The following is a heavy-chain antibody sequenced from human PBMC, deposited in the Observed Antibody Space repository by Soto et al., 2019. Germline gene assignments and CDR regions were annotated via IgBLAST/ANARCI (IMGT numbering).Heavy chain of an antibody. V-gene: IGHV4-61*08. CDR1: GVSVSSDDYY. CDR3: ARLLDIDSCHFDS. J-gene: IGHJ5*01. CDR2: NHIRGRT. D-gene: IGHD1-26*01. Sequence: PSETLSLTCSVSGVSVSSDDYYWNWIRQPPGKGLEWIGYNHIRGRTNYNPSLGSRVAISLDTSKNQFSLTLASVTAADTAIYYCARLLDIDSCHFDSRAQGAVVTIS.